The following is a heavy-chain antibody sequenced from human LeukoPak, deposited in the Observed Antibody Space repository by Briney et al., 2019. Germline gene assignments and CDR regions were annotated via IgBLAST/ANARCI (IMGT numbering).Heavy chain of an antibody. V-gene: IGHV4-34*01. J-gene: IGHJ5*02. CDR3: ARVRGNRGYCSSTSCHRNRIIWFDP. CDR2: INHSGST. Sequence: SETLSLTCAVYGGSFSGYYWSWIRQPPGKGLEWIGEINHSGSTNYNPSLKGRVTISVDTSKNQFSLKLSSVTAADTAVYYCARVRGNRGYCSSTSCHRNRIIWFDPLGQGTLVTVSS. CDR1: GGSFSGYY. D-gene: IGHD2-2*01.